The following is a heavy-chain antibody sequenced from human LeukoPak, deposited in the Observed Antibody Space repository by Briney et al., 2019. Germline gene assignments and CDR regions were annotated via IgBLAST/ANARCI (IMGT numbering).Heavy chain of an antibody. J-gene: IGHJ4*02. D-gene: IGHD2-2*01. CDR2: ISGSGNRI. V-gene: IGHV3-23*01. Sequence: QTGESLKISCAASGFTFNSYAMSWVRQAPGKGLEWVSAISGSGNRIYYADSVKGRFTISRDNSKNTLYLQMNSLRVEDTAVYYCAKGGDIVVVPAATLDYWGQGTLVTVSS. CDR1: GFTFNSYA. CDR3: AKGGDIVVVPAATLDY.